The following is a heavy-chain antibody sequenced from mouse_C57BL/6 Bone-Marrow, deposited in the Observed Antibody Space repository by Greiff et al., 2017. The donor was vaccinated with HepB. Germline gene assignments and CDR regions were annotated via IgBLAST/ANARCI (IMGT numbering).Heavy chain of an antibody. V-gene: IGHV5-6*01. CDR3: ARPVMDY. CDR2: ISSGGSYT. CDR1: GFTFSSYG. Sequence: EVQLQESGGDLVKPGGSLKLSCAASGFTFSSYGMSWVRQTPDKRLEWVATISSGGSYTYYPDSVKGRFTISRDNAKNTLYLQMSSLKSEDTAMYYCARPVMDYWGQGTSVTVSS. J-gene: IGHJ4*01.